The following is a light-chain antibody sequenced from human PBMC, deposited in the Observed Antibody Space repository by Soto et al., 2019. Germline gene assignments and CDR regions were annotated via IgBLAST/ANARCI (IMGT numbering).Light chain of an antibody. CDR2: GAS. J-gene: IGKJ1*01. CDR1: QSVSSN. CDR3: QQYNNWPRT. Sequence: EIVMTQSPATLSVSPGERATLSCRASQSVSSNLVWYQQKPGQAPRLLIYGASARAAGIPARFSGSGSGTDFTLTISSLQSEDFAVYYCQQYNNWPRTFGQGPKVEIK. V-gene: IGKV3-15*01.